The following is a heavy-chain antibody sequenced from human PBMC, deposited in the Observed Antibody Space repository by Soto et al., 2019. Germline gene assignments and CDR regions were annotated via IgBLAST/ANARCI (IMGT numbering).Heavy chain of an antibody. D-gene: IGHD6-13*01. CDR3: AAGIATAAPIDY. CDR2: ISYDGSNK. J-gene: IGHJ4*02. CDR1: GFTFSSYG. V-gene: IGHV3-30*03. Sequence: GGSLRLSCAASGFTFSSYGMHWVRQAPGKGLEWVAVISYDGSNKYYADSVKGRFTISRDNSKNTLYLQMNSLRAEDTAVYYCAAGIATAAPIDYWGQGTLVTVSS.